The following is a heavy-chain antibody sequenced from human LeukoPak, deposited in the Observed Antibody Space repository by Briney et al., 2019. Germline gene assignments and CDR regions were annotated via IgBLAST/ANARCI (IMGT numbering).Heavy chain of an antibody. CDR2: IRSKAYGGTT. CDR1: GFTFSSYA. D-gene: IGHD3-10*01. V-gene: IGHV3-49*04. CDR3: TRRITMVRGVPDAFDI. J-gene: IGHJ3*02. Sequence: GGSLRLSCAASGFTFSSYAMSWVRQAPGKGLEWVGFIRSKAYGGTTEYAASVKGRFTISRDDSKSIAYLQMNSLKTEDTAVYYCTRRITMVRGVPDAFDIWGQGTMVTVSS.